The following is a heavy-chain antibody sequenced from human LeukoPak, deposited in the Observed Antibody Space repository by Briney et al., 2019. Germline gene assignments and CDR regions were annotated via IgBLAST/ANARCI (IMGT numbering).Heavy chain of an antibody. J-gene: IGHJ6*03. CDR1: GGTFSSYA. Sequence: SVKVSCKASGGTFSSYAISWLRQAPGQGLEWMGGIIPIFGTANYAQKFQGRVTITTDESTSTAYMELSSLRSEDTAVYYCARQLVGATIYYYYMDVWGKGTTVTVSS. CDR2: IIPIFGTA. V-gene: IGHV1-69*05. D-gene: IGHD1-26*01. CDR3: ARQLVGATIYYYYMDV.